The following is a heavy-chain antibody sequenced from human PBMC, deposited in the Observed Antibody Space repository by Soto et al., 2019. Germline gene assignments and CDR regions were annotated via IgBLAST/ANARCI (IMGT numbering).Heavy chain of an antibody. J-gene: IGHJ6*02. V-gene: IGHV1-69*13. D-gene: IGHD6-6*01. CDR3: ARVEMDSSSSPVHMDV. CDR1: GYTFTDYY. Sequence: PSVKVSCKASGYTFTDYYVHWVRQAPGQGLEWMGGIIPTCGTANYAQKFQGRVTITADESTSTAYMELSSLRSEDTAVYYCARVEMDSSSSPVHMDVWGQGTTVTVSS. CDR2: IIPTCGTA.